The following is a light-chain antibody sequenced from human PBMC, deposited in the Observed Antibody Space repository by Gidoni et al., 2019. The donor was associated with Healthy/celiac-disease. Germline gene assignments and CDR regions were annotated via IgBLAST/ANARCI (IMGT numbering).Light chain of an antibody. J-gene: IGKJ5*01. Sequence: AIRMTQSPSSLSASTGDRVTITCRASQGISSYLAWYQQKPGKAPKLLIYAASTLQSGVPSRFSGGGSGTDFTLTISCLQSEDFATYYCQQYYSYPSITFGQGTRLEIK. V-gene: IGKV1-8*01. CDR3: QQYYSYPSIT. CDR2: AAS. CDR1: QGISSY.